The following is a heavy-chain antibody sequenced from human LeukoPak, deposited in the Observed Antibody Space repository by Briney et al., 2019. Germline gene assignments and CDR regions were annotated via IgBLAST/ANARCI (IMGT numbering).Heavy chain of an antibody. Sequence: SETLSLTCTVSGGSISRTSYYWDWIRQPPGKGLEWIGNVFDSGSTHYNPSLKSRVTISVDTSKNQFSLRLSSVTAADTAVYYCARHTRPGHSGYGNAFGIWGQGTMVTVSS. V-gene: IGHV4-39*01. CDR2: VFDSGST. J-gene: IGHJ3*02. D-gene: IGHD5-12*01. CDR3: ARHTRPGHSGYGNAFGI. CDR1: GGSISRTSYY.